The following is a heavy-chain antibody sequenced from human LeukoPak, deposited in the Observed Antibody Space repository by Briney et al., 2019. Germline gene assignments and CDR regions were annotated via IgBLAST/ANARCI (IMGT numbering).Heavy chain of an antibody. V-gene: IGHV1-69*05. CDR2: IIPIFGTA. J-gene: IGHJ2*01. D-gene: IGHD3-3*01. CDR1: GGTFSSYA. Sequence: ASVKVSCKASGGTFSSYAISWVRQAPGQGLEWMGGIIPIFGTANYAQKFQGRVTITTDESTSTAYMELSSLRSEDTAVYYCARSEDFDWYFDLWGRGTLVTVSS. CDR3: ARSEDFDWYFDL.